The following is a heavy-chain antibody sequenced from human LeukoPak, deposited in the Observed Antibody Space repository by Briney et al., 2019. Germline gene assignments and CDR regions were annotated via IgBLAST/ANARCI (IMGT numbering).Heavy chain of an antibody. D-gene: IGHD2-2*02. J-gene: IGHJ5*02. CDR3: ARGRAVPAAIRMGWFDP. Sequence: SETLSLTCAVYGGSFSGYYWSWIRQPPGKGLEWIGEINHSGSTNYNPSLKSRVTISVDTSNNQFSLKLSSVTAADTAVYYCARGRAVPAAIRMGWFDPWGQGTLVTVSS. CDR2: INHSGST. CDR1: GGSFSGYY. V-gene: IGHV4-34*01.